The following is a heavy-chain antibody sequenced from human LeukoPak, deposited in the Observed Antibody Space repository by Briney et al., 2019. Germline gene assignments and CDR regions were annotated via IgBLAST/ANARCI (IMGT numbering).Heavy chain of an antibody. J-gene: IGHJ3*01. V-gene: IGHV3-15*01. CDR3: TTDAPYYYGSGTKTDAFDL. CDR1: GFTFSNAW. Sequence: GGSLRLSCAASGFTFSNAWMYWVRQAPGKGPEWVGRIKSKISGGTTDYAAPVKGRFTISRDDSKNTLYLQMNSLKTEDTAVYYCTTDAPYYYGSGTKTDAFDLWGQGTMVTVSS. D-gene: IGHD3-10*01. CDR2: IKSKISGGTT.